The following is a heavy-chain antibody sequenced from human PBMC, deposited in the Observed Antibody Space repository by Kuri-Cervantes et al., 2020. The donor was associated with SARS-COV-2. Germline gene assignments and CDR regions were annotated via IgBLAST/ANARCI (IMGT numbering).Heavy chain of an antibody. CDR1: GFTFNTYN. CDR3: TTLIDY. CDR2: VRGKASNYAT. Sequence: GESLKISCTASGFTFNTYNMKWVRQASGKGLEWVGRVRGKASNYATAYAASVKGRFTISRDDSKNTAYLQMNSLKTEDTAVYYCTTLIDYWGQGALVTVSS. J-gene: IGHJ4*02. V-gene: IGHV3-73*01.